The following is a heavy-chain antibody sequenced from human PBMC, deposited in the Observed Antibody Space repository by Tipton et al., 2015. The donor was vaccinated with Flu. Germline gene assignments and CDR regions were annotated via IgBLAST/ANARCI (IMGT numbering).Heavy chain of an antibody. D-gene: IGHD2-2*01. Sequence: SLRLSCAASGFSFSDYWMSWVRQAPGAGLGWVANIKYDGSERQYVDSVRGRFTISRDNVKNSLYLYINSLRAEDTAVYFCVRGQSWAIYWGQGTPVTVSS. V-gene: IGHV3-7*01. CDR3: VRGQSWAIY. CDR2: IKYDGSER. CDR1: GFSFSDYW. J-gene: IGHJ4*02.